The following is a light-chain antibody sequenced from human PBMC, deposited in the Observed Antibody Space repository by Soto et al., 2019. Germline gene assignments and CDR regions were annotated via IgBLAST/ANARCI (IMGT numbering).Light chain of an antibody. CDR2: DAT. V-gene: IGKV3-11*01. J-gene: IGKJ4*01. CDR1: QSVGIY. Sequence: VLTQSPVTLSLSPGETATLFCKASQSVGIYLGWFQQKPGQAPRVLIYDATNRAGGVPDRFSGSGSGSDFTITITSPEAEDSAVYYCQQRDIWPPLTFGGGTQLEIK. CDR3: QQRDIWPPLT.